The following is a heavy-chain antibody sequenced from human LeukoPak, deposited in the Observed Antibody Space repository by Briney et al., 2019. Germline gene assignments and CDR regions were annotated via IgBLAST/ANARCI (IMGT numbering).Heavy chain of an antibody. Sequence: SETLSLTCTVSGGSISSSNYYWSWIRQPPGKGLEWIGYIYYSGSTNYNPSLESRVTISVDTSKNQFSLKLRSVTAADTAVYYCARMSGFAEYFQDWGQGTLVTVSS. CDR2: IYYSGST. CDR1: GGSISSSNYY. CDR3: ARMSGFAEYFQD. D-gene: IGHD3-10*01. V-gene: IGHV4-61*01. J-gene: IGHJ1*01.